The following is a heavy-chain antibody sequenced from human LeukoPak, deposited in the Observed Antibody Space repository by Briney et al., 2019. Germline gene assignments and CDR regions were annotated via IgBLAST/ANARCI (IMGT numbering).Heavy chain of an antibody. V-gene: IGHV3-15*07. CDR1: GLTFSSHW. Sequence: GGSLRLSCAASGLTFSSHWMHWVRQAPGKGLEWVGRIKSKTDGGTTDYAAPVKGRFTISRDDSKNTLYLQMNSLKTEDTAVYYCTTVMGSTSCYGLCYWGQGTLVTVSS. D-gene: IGHD2-2*01. CDR3: TTVMGSTSCYGLCY. CDR2: IKSKTDGGTT. J-gene: IGHJ4*02.